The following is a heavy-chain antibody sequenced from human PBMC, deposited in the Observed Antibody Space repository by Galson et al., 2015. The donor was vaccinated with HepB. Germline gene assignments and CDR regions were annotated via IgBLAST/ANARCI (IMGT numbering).Heavy chain of an antibody. V-gene: IGHV1-3*01. CDR1: GYTFTSYA. CDR3: ARDHDWAIDI. D-gene: IGHD2-21*01. Sequence: SVKVSCKASGYTFTSYAIHWVRQAPGQRLEWMGWINVGNGNTKYSQTFQGRVTISRDDARSSLYLEMNSLRDEDTAVYYCARDHDWAIDIWGQGTLVTVSP. CDR2: INVGNGNT. J-gene: IGHJ3*02.